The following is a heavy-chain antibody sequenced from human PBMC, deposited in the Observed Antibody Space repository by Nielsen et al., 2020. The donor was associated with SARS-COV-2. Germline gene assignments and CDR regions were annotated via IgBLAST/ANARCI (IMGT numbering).Heavy chain of an antibody. CDR1: GFTFSVYY. D-gene: IGHD4-17*01. CDR2: ISSSSSYT. CDR3: ARGGGVDGDYGFGVADY. Sequence: GESLKISCAASGFTFSVYYMTWIRQAPGKGLEWASYISSSSSYTNYADSVKGRFTISRDNAKNSLYLQMNSLRAEDTAVYYCARGGGVDGDYGFGVADYWGQGTLVSVSS. J-gene: IGHJ4*02. V-gene: IGHV3-11*05.